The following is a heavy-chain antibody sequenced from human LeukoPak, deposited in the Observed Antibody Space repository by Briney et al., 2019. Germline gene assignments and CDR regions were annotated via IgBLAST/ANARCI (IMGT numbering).Heavy chain of an antibody. D-gene: IGHD6-25*01. Sequence: SETLSLTCTVSGGSISSSSYYWGWIRQPPGKGLEWIGSIYYSGSTYYNPSLKSRVTISVDTSKNQFSLKLSSVTAADTAVYYCARDTPAQRTDAFDIWGQGTMVTVSS. CDR3: ARDTPAQRTDAFDI. V-gene: IGHV4-39*07. CDR1: GGSISSSSYY. J-gene: IGHJ3*02. CDR2: IYYSGST.